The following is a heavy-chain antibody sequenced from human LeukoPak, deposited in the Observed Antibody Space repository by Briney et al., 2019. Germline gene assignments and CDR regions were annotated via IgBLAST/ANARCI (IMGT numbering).Heavy chain of an antibody. Sequence: ASVKVSCKASGYTFTGHYMHWVRQAPGQGLEWMGWINPNSGGPNYAQKFQGRVTMTRDTSISTAYMELSRLRSDDTAVYYCARGYYDGSGYGMMSRAFDIWGQGTMVTVSS. CDR2: INPNSGGP. D-gene: IGHD3-22*01. J-gene: IGHJ3*02. CDR1: GYTFTGHY. CDR3: ARGYYDGSGYGMMSRAFDI. V-gene: IGHV1-2*02.